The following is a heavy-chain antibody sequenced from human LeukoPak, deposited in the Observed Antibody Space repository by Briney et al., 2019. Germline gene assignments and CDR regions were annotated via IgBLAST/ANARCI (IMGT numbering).Heavy chain of an antibody. CDR3: ARTWNHVLDY. V-gene: IGHV4-38-2*02. CDR1: VYSISSGYY. J-gene: IGHJ4*02. CDR2: IYHSRST. D-gene: IGHD1-14*01. Sequence: SETLSLTCNVSVYSISSGYYWGWIRQPPGKGLEWIGSIYHSRSTYYNPSLKSRDTISVDTSKNQFSLMLSSVTAADTAVYYCARTWNHVLDYWGQGTLVTVSS.